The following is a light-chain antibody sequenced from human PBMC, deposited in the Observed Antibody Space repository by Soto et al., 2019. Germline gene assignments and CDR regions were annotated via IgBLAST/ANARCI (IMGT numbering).Light chain of an antibody. Sequence: DIQLTHSPSTLSASVLYIVTITCRASQSLNNRLAWYQQKPGKAPKLLIYDASTLESGVSSRFSGTGSETECTLTITDLQADDLATYFCNQYKTYSKFGQGTKVDIK. CDR3: NQYKTYSK. J-gene: IGKJ1*01. V-gene: IGKV1-5*01. CDR1: QSLNNR. CDR2: DAS.